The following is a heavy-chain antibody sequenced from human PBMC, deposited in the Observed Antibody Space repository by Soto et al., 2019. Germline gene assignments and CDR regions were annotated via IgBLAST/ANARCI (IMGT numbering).Heavy chain of an antibody. V-gene: IGHV3-49*03. CDR2: IRSKANGGTT. Sequence: LRLSCTTSGFTFGDYALSWFRQAPGKGLESVGFIRSKANGGTTEYAASVKGRFTISRDDSRSIAYLQMDSLRVEDTAVYYCVRGLGDSWGQGILVTVSS. CDR3: VRGLGDS. J-gene: IGHJ4*02. CDR1: GFTFGDYA. D-gene: IGHD2-21*01.